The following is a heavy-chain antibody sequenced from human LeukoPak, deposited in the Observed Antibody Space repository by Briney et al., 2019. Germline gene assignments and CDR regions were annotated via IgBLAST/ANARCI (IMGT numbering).Heavy chain of an antibody. J-gene: IGHJ4*02. D-gene: IGHD2-2*01. CDR2: IYHSGST. V-gene: IGHV4-38-2*01. CDR3: ARQSRLCSSTSCYGFDY. Sequence: SETLSLTCAVSGYSISSGYYWGWIRQPPGKGLEWIGSIYHSGSTYYTPSLKSRLTISVDTSKNQFSLRLSSVTAADTAVYYCARQSRLCSSTSCYGFDYWGQGTLVTVSS. CDR1: GYSISSGYY.